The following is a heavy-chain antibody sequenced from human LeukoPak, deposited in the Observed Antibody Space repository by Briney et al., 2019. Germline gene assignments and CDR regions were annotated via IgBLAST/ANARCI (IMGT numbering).Heavy chain of an antibody. CDR2: INHSGST. CDR1: GGSFSGYY. Sequence: SETLSLTCAVYGGSFSGYYWSWIRQPPGKGLEWIGEINHSGSTNYNPSLKSRVTISVDTSKSQFSLKLSSVTAADTAVYYCAREVNYYYYYMDVWGKGTTVTVSS. V-gene: IGHV4-34*01. D-gene: IGHD2-21*01. CDR3: AREVNYYYYYMDV. J-gene: IGHJ6*03.